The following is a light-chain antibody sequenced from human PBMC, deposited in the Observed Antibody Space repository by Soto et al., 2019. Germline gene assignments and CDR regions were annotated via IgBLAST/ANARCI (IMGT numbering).Light chain of an antibody. CDR2: GAS. J-gene: IGKJ5*01. CDR3: QKYNNWPFT. V-gene: IGKV3-20*01. CDR1: QSVSSSY. Sequence: EIVLTQSPGTLSLSPGERATLSCRASQSVSSSYLAWYQQKPGQAPRLLIYGASSRATGIPDRFSGSGSGTEFTLTISSLQSEDFAVYYCQKYNNWPFTFGQGTRLEIK.